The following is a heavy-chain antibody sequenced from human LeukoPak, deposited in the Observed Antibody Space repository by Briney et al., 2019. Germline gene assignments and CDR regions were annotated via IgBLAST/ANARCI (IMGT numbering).Heavy chain of an antibody. CDR1: GYSFTSYC. D-gene: IGHD3-22*01. V-gene: IGHV5-51*01. CDR3: ARPRTPYYYDSSGYDNSFDY. CDR2: IYPGDSDT. Sequence: GESLKISCKGSGYSFTSYCIGWVRQMPGKGLEWMGIIYPGDSDTRYSPSFQGQVTISADKSISTAYLQWSSLKASDTAMYYCARPRTPYYYDSSGYDNSFDYWGQGTLVTVSS. J-gene: IGHJ4*02.